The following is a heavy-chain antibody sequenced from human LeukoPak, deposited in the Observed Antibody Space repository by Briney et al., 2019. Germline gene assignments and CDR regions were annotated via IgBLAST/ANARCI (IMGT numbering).Heavy chain of an antibody. CDR2: ISAYNGNT. Sequence: ASVKVSCKASGGSFTNCPFHWVRQAPGQGLEWMGWISAYNGNTKYPQKLQGRVTMTTDTSTSTAYMELRSLRSDDTAVYYCARGPIIDIVIVPAADDYYYMDVWGKGTTVTVSS. V-gene: IGHV1-18*01. D-gene: IGHD2-2*01. CDR1: GGSFTNCP. CDR3: ARGPIIDIVIVPAADDYYYMDV. J-gene: IGHJ6*03.